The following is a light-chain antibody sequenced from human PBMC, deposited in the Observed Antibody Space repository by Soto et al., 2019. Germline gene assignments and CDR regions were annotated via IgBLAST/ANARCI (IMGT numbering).Light chain of an antibody. CDR3: QQYETSPVT. CDR1: QSVRNNY. CDR2: EAA. V-gene: IGKV3-20*01. Sequence: EILLTQSPGTLSLSPGETATLSCRASQSVRNNYLAWYQQRPAQPPRPLMYEAATRASGIPDRFSGSVSGTYFTLTIRRLEPEDFALYFCQQYETSPVTFGGGTKVEI. J-gene: IGKJ4*01.